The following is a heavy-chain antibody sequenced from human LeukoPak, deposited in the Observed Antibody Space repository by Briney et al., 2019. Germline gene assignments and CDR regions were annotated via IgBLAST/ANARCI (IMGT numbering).Heavy chain of an antibody. D-gene: IGHD3-22*01. CDR3: ARCPESSGYYYELDS. CDR2: ISYHGNNE. V-gene: IGHV3-30*03. Sequence: GGSLRLSCAASGFTFSLYGMHWVRQAPGKGPGGVAVISYHGNNEYYADSVKGRFTISRDNSKNTLYLQMNSLTAEDTAVYYCARCPESSGYYYELDSWGQGTLVTVSS. J-gene: IGHJ4*02. CDR1: GFTFSLYG.